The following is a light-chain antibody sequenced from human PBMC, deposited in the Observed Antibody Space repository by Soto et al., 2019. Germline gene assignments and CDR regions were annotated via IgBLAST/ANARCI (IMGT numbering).Light chain of an antibody. J-gene: IGLJ1*01. CDR2: ANN. V-gene: IGLV1-40*01. CDR3: QSYHTSLTGV. CDR1: SSTIGAGYD. Sequence: QSALTQPPSVSGTPGQTVTISCTGSSSTIGAGYDVHWYQQFPGTAPKLLVFANNNRPAGVPDRFSGSKSGTSASLAITGPQAEDEATYYCQSYHTSLTGVFGTGTKLTVL.